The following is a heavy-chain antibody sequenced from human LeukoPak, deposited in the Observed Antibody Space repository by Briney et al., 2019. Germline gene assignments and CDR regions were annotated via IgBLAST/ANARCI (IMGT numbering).Heavy chain of an antibody. Sequence: ASVKVSCKASGYTFTSYGISWVRQAPGQGLEWMGWINPNSGGTNYAQKFQGRVTMTRDTSISTAYMELSRLRSDDTAVYYCARAWPRIAAAGTDGMDVWGQGTTVTVSS. D-gene: IGHD6-13*01. CDR2: INPNSGGT. J-gene: IGHJ6*02. CDR1: GYTFTSYG. V-gene: IGHV1-2*02. CDR3: ARAWPRIAAAGTDGMDV.